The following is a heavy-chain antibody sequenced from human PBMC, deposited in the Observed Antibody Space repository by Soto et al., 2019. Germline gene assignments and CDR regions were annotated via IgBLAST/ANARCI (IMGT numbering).Heavy chain of an antibody. D-gene: IGHD3-22*01. CDR2: INHSGST. Sequence: SETLSLTCAVYGGSFSGYYWSWIRQPPGKGLEWIGEINHSGSTNYNPSLKSRVTVSVDMSKNQFYLKLTSVTAADTAVYYCARAQEVIPGRYFDYWGQGTLVTVSS. CDR3: ARAQEVIPGRYFDY. CDR1: GGSFSGYY. J-gene: IGHJ4*02. V-gene: IGHV4-34*01.